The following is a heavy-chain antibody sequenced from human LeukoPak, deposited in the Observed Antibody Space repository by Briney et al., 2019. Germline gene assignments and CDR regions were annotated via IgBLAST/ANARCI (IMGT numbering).Heavy chain of an antibody. D-gene: IGHD3-22*01. Sequence: SETLSLTCSVSGSSITSSSYYWGWIRQPPGKGLEWIGSLYYSGSTYYNPSLKTRVTILEDTSKNQFSLKLSSVTAADTAVYYCARIGYDSSGNYPVADYWGQGTLVTVSS. CDR3: ARIGYDSSGNYPVADY. V-gene: IGHV4-39*07. J-gene: IGHJ4*02. CDR2: LYYSGST. CDR1: GSSITSSSYY.